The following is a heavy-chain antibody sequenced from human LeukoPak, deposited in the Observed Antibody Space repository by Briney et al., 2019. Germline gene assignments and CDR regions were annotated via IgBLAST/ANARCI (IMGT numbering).Heavy chain of an antibody. CDR1: GFTFSSYW. CDR2: INHSGST. V-gene: IGHV4-34*01. CDR3: ARLGTGTYYYYYYMDV. J-gene: IGHJ6*03. Sequence: PGGSLRLSCAASGFTFSSYWMSWVRQPPGKGLEWIGEINHSGSTNYNPSLKSRVTISVDTSKNQFSLKLSSVTAADTAVYYCARLGTGTYYYYYYMDVWGKGTTVTISS. D-gene: IGHD1/OR15-1a*01.